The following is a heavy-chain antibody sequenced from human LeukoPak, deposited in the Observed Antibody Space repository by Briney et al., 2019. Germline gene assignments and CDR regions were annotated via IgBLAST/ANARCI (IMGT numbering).Heavy chain of an antibody. CDR3: AKDGGY. V-gene: IGHV3-23*01. J-gene: IGHJ4*02. CDR1: GFTFSTYA. CDR2: ISGGGGST. Sequence: AGGSLRLSCAASGFTFSTYAMIWVRQAPGKGLERVSAISGGGGSTHYADSVKGRFTISRDDSKNTLYLQMNSLRAEDTAVYYCAKDGGYWGQGTLVTVSS.